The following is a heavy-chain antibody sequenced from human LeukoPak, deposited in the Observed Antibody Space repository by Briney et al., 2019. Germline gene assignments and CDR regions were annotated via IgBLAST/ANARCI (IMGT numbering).Heavy chain of an antibody. Sequence: GALRLSCTASGFIFSSYSMNWVRQAPGKGLEWLAYITRNSGTVYYAGSVKGRVTISRDNAKNSLYLQMNSLRDEDSAVYYCARDYGYYYDSSGRNGNYGMDVWGQGTTVTVSS. CDR2: ITRNSGTV. J-gene: IGHJ6*02. D-gene: IGHD3-22*01. CDR1: GFIFSSYS. CDR3: ARDYGYYYDSSGRNGNYGMDV. V-gene: IGHV3-48*02.